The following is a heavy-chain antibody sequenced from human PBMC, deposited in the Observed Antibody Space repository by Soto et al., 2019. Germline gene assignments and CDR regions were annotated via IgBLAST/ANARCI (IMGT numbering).Heavy chain of an antibody. Sequence: PLSLPCTVYGGYRIDTYCSRLRQPPGKELEWIGENNHSGHTNYSPSLRSRVTISIDTSKNQLSLNLRSVFSADTAVDYCPGGRAEFDARGQRTPVTVSS. CDR1: GGYRIDTY. J-gene: IGHJ5*02. CDR3: PGGRAEFDA. V-gene: IGHV4-34*01. CDR2: NNHSGHT. D-gene: IGHD6-19*01.